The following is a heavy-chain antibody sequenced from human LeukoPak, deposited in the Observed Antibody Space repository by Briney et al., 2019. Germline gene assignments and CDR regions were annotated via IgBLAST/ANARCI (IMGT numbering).Heavy chain of an antibody. V-gene: IGHV4-39*07. CDR2: IYYSGST. CDR3: ARESVGGSGSSDY. D-gene: IGHD3-10*01. Sequence: SETLSLTCTVSGGSISSSSYYWGWIRQPPGKGLEWIGSIYYSGSTYYNPSLKSRVTISVDTSKNQFSLKLSSVTAADTAVYYCARESVGGSGSSDYWGQGTLVTVSP. CDR1: GGSISSSSYY. J-gene: IGHJ4*02.